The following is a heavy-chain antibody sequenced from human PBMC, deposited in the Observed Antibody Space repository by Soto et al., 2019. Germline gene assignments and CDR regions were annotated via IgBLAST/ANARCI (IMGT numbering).Heavy chain of an antibody. CDR2: ISGSGGST. J-gene: IGHJ4*02. Sequence: EVQLLESGGGLVQPGGSLRLSCAASGFTFSSYAMSWVRQAPGKGLEWVSAISGSGGSTYYADSVKGRFTISRDNSKNTLYLQMNGLRAEDTAVYYCATDCSGGSCYSAFDYWGQGTLVTVSS. CDR3: ATDCSGGSCYSAFDY. CDR1: GFTFSSYA. V-gene: IGHV3-23*01. D-gene: IGHD2-15*01.